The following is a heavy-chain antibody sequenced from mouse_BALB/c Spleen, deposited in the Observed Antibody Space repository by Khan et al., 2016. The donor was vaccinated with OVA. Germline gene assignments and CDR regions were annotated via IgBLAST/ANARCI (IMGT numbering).Heavy chain of an antibody. Sequence: QVQLKQSGPGLVAPSQSLSITCTVSGFSLTGYAVNWVRQPPGKGLEWLGMIWGDGGKDYNTALNSRLSISTDNSKRQVILQTNNLQADDTARNYCATSDGMDYWGQGTSVTVSS. J-gene: IGHJ4*01. CDR1: GFSLTGYA. V-gene: IGHV2-6-7*01. CDR2: IWGDGGK. CDR3: ATSDGMDY.